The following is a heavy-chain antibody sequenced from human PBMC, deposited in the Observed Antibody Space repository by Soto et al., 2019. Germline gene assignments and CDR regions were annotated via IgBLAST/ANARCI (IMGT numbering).Heavy chain of an antibody. Sequence: ASVKVSCKASGYTFTDYYVHWVRQAPGQGLEWMGWINPNSGGTKTAQKFQGRVTVTRDTSISTAYMDLSRLRSDDTAVYYWAIDVTRTQSCTNGGCYYHYYDMDVWG. CDR2: INPNSGGT. V-gene: IGHV1-2*02. CDR3: AIDVTRTQSCTNGGCYYHYYDMDV. J-gene: IGHJ6*02. CDR1: GYTFTDYY. D-gene: IGHD2-8*01.